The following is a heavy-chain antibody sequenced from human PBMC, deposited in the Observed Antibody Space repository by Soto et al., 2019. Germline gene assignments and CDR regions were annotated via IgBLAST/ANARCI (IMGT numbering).Heavy chain of an antibody. V-gene: IGHV4-31*11. CDR2: IYYSGST. D-gene: IGHD3-22*01. Sequence: SETLSLTCAVYGGSFSGYYWSWIRQHPGKGLEWIGYIYYSGSTYYNPSLKSRVTISVDTSKNQFSVKLSSVTAADTAVYYCARGSYHYYDSSGYYYFDYWGQGTLVTVSS. CDR1: GGSFSGYY. J-gene: IGHJ4*02. CDR3: ARGSYHYYDSSGYYYFDY.